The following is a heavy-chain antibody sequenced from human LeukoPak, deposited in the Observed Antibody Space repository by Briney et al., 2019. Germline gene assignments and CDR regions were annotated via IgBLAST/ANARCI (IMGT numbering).Heavy chain of an antibody. CDR3: ARVPWTKLNYFDY. V-gene: IGHV4-30-2*05. J-gene: IGHJ4*02. D-gene: IGHD3/OR15-3a*01. Sequence: SQTLSLTCAVSGGSISSGGYSWSWIRQPPGKGLEWIGYIYHSGSTYYNPSLKSRVTISVDTSKNQFSLKLSSVTAADTAVYYCARVPWTKLNYFDYWGQGTLVTVSS. CDR1: GGSISSGGYS. CDR2: IYHSGST.